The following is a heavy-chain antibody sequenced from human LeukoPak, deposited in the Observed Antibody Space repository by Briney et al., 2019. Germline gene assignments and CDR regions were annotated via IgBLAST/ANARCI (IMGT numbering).Heavy chain of an antibody. D-gene: IGHD2-8*01. J-gene: IGHJ4*02. CDR2: INPKNGGT. CDR1: GYTFTDYY. CDR3: ASARQRHCTNGVCPSLTDS. Sequence: ASVKVSCKASGYTFTDYYIHWVRQAPGQGLEWMGWINPKNGGTKYAQKFQGRVTMTRDTSISTAYMELSRLRSEDTAVYYCASARQRHCTNGVCPSLTDSWGQGTLVTVSS. V-gene: IGHV1-2*02.